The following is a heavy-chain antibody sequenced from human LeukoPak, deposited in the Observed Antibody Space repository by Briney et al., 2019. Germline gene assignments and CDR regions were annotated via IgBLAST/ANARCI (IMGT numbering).Heavy chain of an antibody. V-gene: IGHV1-18*01. CDR1: GYTFTSYG. D-gene: IGHD3-22*01. Sequence: ASVKVSCKASGYTFTSYGISWVRQAPGQGLEWMGWISAYNGNTNYAQKLQGRVTMTTDTSTSTAYMELRSLRSDDTAVYYCAREFPDYYDSSGYWGYFDYWGQGTLVTVSS. CDR3: AREFPDYYDSSGYWGYFDY. J-gene: IGHJ4*02. CDR2: ISAYNGNT.